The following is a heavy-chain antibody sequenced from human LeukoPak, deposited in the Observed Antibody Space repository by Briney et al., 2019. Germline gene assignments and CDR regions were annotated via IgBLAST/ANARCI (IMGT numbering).Heavy chain of an antibody. CDR2: ISYDGSNK. CDR3: AKALYCSSTSCYFYYYMDV. Sequence: GGSLRLSCAASGFTFSSYGMHWVRQAPGKGLEWVAVISYDGSNKYYADSVKGRFTISRDNSKNTLYLQMNSLRAEDTAVYYCAKALYCSSTSCYFYYYMDVWGKGTTVTVSS. V-gene: IGHV3-30*18. J-gene: IGHJ6*03. CDR1: GFTFSSYG. D-gene: IGHD2-2*01.